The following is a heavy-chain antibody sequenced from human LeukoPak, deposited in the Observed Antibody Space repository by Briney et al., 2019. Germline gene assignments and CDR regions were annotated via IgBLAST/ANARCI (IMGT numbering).Heavy chain of an antibody. CDR1: GFTFSNAW. D-gene: IGHD3-22*01. CDR3: CYYDSSGYSHFDY. Sequence: GGSLRLSCAASGFTFSNAWMSWVRQAPGKGLEWVGRIKSKTDGGTTDYAAPVKGRFTISRDDSKNTLYLQMNSLKTEDTAVYYCCYYDSSGYSHFDYWGQGTLVTVSS. V-gene: IGHV3-15*01. CDR2: IKSKTDGGTT. J-gene: IGHJ4*02.